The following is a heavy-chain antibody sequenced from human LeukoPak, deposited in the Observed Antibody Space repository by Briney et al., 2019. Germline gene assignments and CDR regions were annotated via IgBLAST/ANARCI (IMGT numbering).Heavy chain of an antibody. CDR2: IYYSGST. J-gene: IGHJ4*02. D-gene: IGHD1-26*01. V-gene: IGHV4-59*01. Sequence: PSETLSLTCTVSGGSISSYYWSWIRQPPGKGLEWIGYIYYSGSTNYNPSLKSRVTISVDTSKNQFSLKLSSVTAADTAVYYCARAGWELLSFGFDYWGQGTLVTVSS. CDR1: GGSISSYY. CDR3: ARAGWELLSFGFDY.